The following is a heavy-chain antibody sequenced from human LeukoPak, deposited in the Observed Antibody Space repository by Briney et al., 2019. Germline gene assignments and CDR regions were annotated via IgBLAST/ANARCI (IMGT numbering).Heavy chain of an antibody. CDR1: GYSISSGYY. CDR2: IYHSGTT. J-gene: IGHJ4*02. Sequence: SETLSLTCTVSGYSISSGYYWGWVRQSPGKGLEWIGTIYHSGTTYYNPSIKSRLSISMDTSKNQFSLKLTSVTAADTAVYFCVRDMVVYGNIDYWGQGTLVSVSS. D-gene: IGHD2-15*01. V-gene: IGHV4-38-2*02. CDR3: VRDMVVYGNIDY.